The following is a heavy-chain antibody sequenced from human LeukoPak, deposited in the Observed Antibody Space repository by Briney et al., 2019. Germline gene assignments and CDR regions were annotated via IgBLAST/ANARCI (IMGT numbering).Heavy chain of an antibody. CDR2: INHSGST. Sequence: PSETLSLTCAVYGGSFSGYYWSWIRQPPGKGLEWIGEINHSGSTNYNPPLKSRVTISVDTSKNQFSLKLSSVTAADTAVYYCARGGGYSSSLVGFDPWGQRTLVTVSS. CDR1: GGSFSGYY. J-gene: IGHJ5*02. CDR3: ARGGGYSSSLVGFDP. D-gene: IGHD6-6*01. V-gene: IGHV4-34*01.